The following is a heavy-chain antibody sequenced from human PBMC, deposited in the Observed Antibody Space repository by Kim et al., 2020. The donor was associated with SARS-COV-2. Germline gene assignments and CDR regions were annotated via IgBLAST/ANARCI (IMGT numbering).Heavy chain of an antibody. J-gene: IGHJ4*02. D-gene: IGHD6-19*01. CDR3: ARSRYSSGWYSDY. Sequence: YAQKFQGRVTITADESTSTAYMELSSLRSEDTAVYYCARSRYSSGWYSDYWGQGTLVTVSS. V-gene: IGHV1-69*01.